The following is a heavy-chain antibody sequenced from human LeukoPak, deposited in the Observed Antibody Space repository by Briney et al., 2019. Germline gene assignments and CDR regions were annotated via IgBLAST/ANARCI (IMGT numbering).Heavy chain of an antibody. CDR2: IHYSGTT. Sequence: SETLSLTCTVSGVSIFSFYWNWIRQPPGQGLEWIGYIHYSGTTNYNPSLKSRVSISIDTSKSQFSLKLSSATAADTAIYYCAXGXXXXXFDXXXXGXLLSVS. CDR1: GVSIFSFY. J-gene: IGHJ4*02. CDR3: AXGXXXXXFDX. V-gene: IGHV4-59*08.